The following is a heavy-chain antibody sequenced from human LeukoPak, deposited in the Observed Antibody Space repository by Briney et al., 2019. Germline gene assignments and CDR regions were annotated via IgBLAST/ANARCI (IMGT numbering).Heavy chain of an antibody. CDR2: IYYSGST. Sequence: SETLSLTCTVSGGSIRSGDYYWSWIRQAPGKTLEWIGYIYYSGSTYLNPSLKSRASMSVDMSKSQFSLTVNSVTAADTAVYFCARGPYCSGGTCYPLDSWGQGTLVTVSS. V-gene: IGHV4-30-4*01. J-gene: IGHJ5*01. CDR1: GGSIRSGDYY. D-gene: IGHD2-15*01. CDR3: ARGPYCSGGTCYPLDS.